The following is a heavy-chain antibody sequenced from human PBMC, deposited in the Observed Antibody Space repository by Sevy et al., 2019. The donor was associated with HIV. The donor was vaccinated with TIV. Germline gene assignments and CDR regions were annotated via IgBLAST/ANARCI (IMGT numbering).Heavy chain of an antibody. Sequence: ASVKVSCKASGFSMFGNFLHWVRQAPGQGLEWMGWINPNSGAIDYAQQFRGRFTMSRDTSITTAYMELSRLTSDDTAMYYCARPKGDVRYCSTVSCYDFDYWGRGTLVTVSS. CDR2: INPNSGAI. V-gene: IGHV1-2*02. CDR3: ARPKGDVRYCSTVSCYDFDY. CDR1: GFSMFGNF. J-gene: IGHJ4*02. D-gene: IGHD2-2*01.